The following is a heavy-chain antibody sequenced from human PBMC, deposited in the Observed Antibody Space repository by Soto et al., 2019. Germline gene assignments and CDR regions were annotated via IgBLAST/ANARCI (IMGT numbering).Heavy chain of an antibody. CDR3: ASSYSGQYDNWFDP. J-gene: IGHJ5*02. CDR2: ISAYNGNT. V-gene: IGHV1-18*01. D-gene: IGHD5-12*01. Sequence: QVQLVQSGAEVKKPGASVKVSCKASGYTFTSYGISWVRQAPGQGLEWMGWISAYNGNTNYAQKLQGRVTMTTATAMSTAYMELRGLRSDDTAVYYCASSYSGQYDNWFDPWGQGTLVTVSS. CDR1: GYTFTSYG.